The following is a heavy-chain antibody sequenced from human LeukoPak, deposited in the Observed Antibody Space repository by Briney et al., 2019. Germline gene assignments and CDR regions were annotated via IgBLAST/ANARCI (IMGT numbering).Heavy chain of an antibody. CDR3: ARGLPPIDYYFDY. CDR1: GFTFSTYV. CDR2: ISGTGGST. J-gene: IGHJ4*02. Sequence: GGSLRLSCAASGFTFSTYVMSWVRQAPGKGLEWVSAISGTGGSTYYADSVKGRFSISRDNSKNMLYLQMNSLRDEDTAVYYCARGLPPIDYYFDYWGQGTLVTVSS. V-gene: IGHV3-23*01. D-gene: IGHD3-16*01.